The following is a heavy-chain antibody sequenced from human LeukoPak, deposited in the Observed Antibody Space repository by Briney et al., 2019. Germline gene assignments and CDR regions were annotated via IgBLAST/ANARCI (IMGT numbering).Heavy chain of an antibody. Sequence: SGPTLAKPTQTLTLTCSFSGFSLSTSGMGVGWIRHPPGKALEWLGLIYWDDDKRYSPSLKNRLTITKDTSKNHVVLTMTNVDPVDTATCYCAHRGWEGFDYWGQGTLVTVSS. V-gene: IGHV2-5*02. CDR1: GFSLSTSGMG. J-gene: IGHJ4*02. D-gene: IGHD6-19*01. CDR2: IYWDDDK. CDR3: AHRGWEGFDY.